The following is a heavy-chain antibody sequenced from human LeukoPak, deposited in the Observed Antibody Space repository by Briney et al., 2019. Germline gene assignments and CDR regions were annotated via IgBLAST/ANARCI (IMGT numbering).Heavy chain of an antibody. CDR3: ARVMGSLRYFDWLRDRDWYFDL. Sequence: ASVKVSCKASGYTFTSYGISWVRQAPGQGLEWMGWISAYNGNTNYAQKLQGRVTMTTDTSTSTAYMELRSLRSDDTAVYYCARVMGSLRYFDWLRDRDWYFDLWGRGTLVTVSS. V-gene: IGHV1-18*01. CDR1: GYTFTSYG. J-gene: IGHJ2*01. D-gene: IGHD3-9*01. CDR2: ISAYNGNT.